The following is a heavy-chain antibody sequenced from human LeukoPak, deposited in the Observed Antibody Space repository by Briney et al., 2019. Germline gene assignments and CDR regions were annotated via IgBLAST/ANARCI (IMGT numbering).Heavy chain of an antibody. V-gene: IGHV4-34*01. CDR2: INHSGST. Sequence: PSETLSLTCTVSGDSISSSYWSWSWIRQPPGKGLEWIGEINHSGSTNYNPSLKSRVTISVDTSKNQFSLKLSSVTAADTAVYYCARENTVNYFDYWGQGTLVTVSS. CDR3: ARENTVNYFDY. J-gene: IGHJ4*02. CDR1: GDSISSSY. D-gene: IGHD4-17*01.